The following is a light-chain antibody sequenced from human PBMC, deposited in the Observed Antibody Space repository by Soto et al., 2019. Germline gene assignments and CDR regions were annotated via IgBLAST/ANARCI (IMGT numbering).Light chain of an antibody. V-gene: IGKV1-5*01. J-gene: IGKJ4*01. Sequence: DVQMTQSPSTMSASFRDRVTMTCEASQSINNLLAWYQQKPGKAPKFLIYDVSTLESGVPSRFSGSGSGTEFTLTISSLQPEDFATYYCQQYDSYPLTFGGGTKVDIK. CDR1: QSINNL. CDR2: DVS. CDR3: QQYDSYPLT.